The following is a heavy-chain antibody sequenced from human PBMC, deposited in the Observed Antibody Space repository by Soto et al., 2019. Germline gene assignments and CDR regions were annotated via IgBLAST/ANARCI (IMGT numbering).Heavy chain of an antibody. CDR1: GFTFSNYW. V-gene: IGHV3-9*01. CDR2: ISWNSGSI. Sequence: PWGSLRLSCAASGFTFSNYWMHWVRQAPGKGLEWVSGISWNSGSIGYADSVKGRFTISRDNAKNSLYLQMNSLRAEDTALYYCAKGATGNTRSYYYYYYGMDVWGQGTTVTVSS. J-gene: IGHJ6*02. D-gene: IGHD1-7*01. CDR3: AKGATGNTRSYYYYYYGMDV.